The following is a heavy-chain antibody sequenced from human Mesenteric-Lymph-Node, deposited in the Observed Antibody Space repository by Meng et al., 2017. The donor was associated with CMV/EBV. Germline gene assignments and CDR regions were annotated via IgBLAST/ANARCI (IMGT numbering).Heavy chain of an antibody. Sequence: GESLKISCVASGFTFSNYTMCWVRQAPGKGLEWVSGTSGNSGSTYYADSVKGRFTISRDNSKNTLCLQMNSLRAEDAAVYYCARREGYQLPGAFDIWGQGTMVTVSS. J-gene: IGHJ3*02. CDR2: TSGNSGST. V-gene: IGHV3-23*01. CDR1: GFTFSNYT. CDR3: ARREGYQLPGAFDI. D-gene: IGHD2-2*01.